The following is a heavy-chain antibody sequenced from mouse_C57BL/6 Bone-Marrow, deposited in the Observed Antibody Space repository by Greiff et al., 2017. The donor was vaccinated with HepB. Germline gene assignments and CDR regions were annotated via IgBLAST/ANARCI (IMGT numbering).Heavy chain of an antibody. J-gene: IGHJ2*01. D-gene: IGHD2-1*01. CDR1: GYTFTSYW. Sequence: VQLQESGAELAKPGASVKLSCKASGYTFTSYWMHWVKQRPGQGLEWIGYINPSSGYTKYNQKFKDKATLTADKSSSTAYMQLSSLTYEDSAVYYCAICFYGNYCYFDHWGQGTTLTVSS. V-gene: IGHV1-7*01. CDR3: AICFYGNYCYFDH. CDR2: INPSSGYT.